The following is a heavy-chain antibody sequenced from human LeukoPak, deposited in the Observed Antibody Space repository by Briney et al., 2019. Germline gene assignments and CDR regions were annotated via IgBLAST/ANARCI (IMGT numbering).Heavy chain of an antibody. V-gene: IGHV3-53*01. CDR1: GFTLSSYA. CDR3: ARDHRDSSWYGYFDY. D-gene: IGHD6-13*01. CDR2: IYSGGST. J-gene: IGHJ4*02. Sequence: PGGSLRLSCVVSGFTLSSYAMSWVRQAPGKGLEWVSVIYSGGSTYYADSVKGRFTISRDNSKNTLHLQMNSLRAEDTAVYYCARDHRDSSWYGYFDYWGQGTLVSVSS.